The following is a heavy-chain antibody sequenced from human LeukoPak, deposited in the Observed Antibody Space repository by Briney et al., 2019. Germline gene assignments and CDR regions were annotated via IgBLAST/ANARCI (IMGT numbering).Heavy chain of an antibody. Sequence: ASVKVSCKASGYTFTSYGISWVRQAPGQGLEWMGWISAYNGNTNYAQKLQGRVTMTTDTSTSTAYMELSRLRSDDTAVYYCAIATADGPGAIEDWFDPWGQGTLVTVSS. CDR2: ISAYNGNT. CDR1: GYTFTSYG. D-gene: IGHD6-13*01. CDR3: AIATADGPGAIEDWFDP. V-gene: IGHV1-18*01. J-gene: IGHJ5*02.